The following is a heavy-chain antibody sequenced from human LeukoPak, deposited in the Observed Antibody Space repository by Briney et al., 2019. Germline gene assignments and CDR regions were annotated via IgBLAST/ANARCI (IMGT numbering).Heavy chain of an antibody. Sequence: PGGSLRLSCVASGFTFSSYAMHWVRQAPGKGLEWVAVISYDGSNKYYADSVKGRFTISRDNSENTLYLQMNSLRAEDTAVYYCARGRDGYKIGILDYWGQGTPVTVSS. CDR1: GFTFSSYA. CDR2: ISYDGSNK. CDR3: ARGRDGYKIGILDY. J-gene: IGHJ4*02. D-gene: IGHD5-24*01. V-gene: IGHV3-30-3*01.